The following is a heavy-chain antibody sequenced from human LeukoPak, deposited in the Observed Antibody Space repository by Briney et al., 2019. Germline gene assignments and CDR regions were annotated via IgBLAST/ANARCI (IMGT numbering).Heavy chain of an antibody. D-gene: IGHD3-22*01. CDR1: GFTFSSYS. Sequence: GGSLRLSCAASGFTFSSYSMNWVRQAPGKGLEWVSYISSSSSTIYYADSVKGRFTISRDNAKNSLYLQMNSLRDEDTAVYYCARDREAVYYYDSTSPVDAFDIWGQGTMVTVSS. CDR3: ARDREAVYYYDSTSPVDAFDI. V-gene: IGHV3-48*02. J-gene: IGHJ3*02. CDR2: ISSSSSTI.